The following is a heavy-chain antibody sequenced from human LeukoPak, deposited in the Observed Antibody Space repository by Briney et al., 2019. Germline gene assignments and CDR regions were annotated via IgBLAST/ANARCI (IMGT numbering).Heavy chain of an antibody. V-gene: IGHV4-39*01. Sequence: PSEPLALPCPSSGGSISSSSYYWGWIRQPPGKGLEWIGSIYYSGSTYYNPSLKSRVTISVDTSQNQFSLKLSSVTAADTAVYYCARRGTVTTERFDYWGQGALVTVSS. CDR3: ARRGTVTTERFDY. CDR1: GGSISSSSYY. D-gene: IGHD4-11*01. CDR2: IYYSGST. J-gene: IGHJ4*02.